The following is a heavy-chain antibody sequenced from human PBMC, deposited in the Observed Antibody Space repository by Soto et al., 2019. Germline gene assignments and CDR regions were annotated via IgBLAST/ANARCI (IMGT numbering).Heavy chain of an antibody. CDR2: ISPDGRTT. CDR1: VFSFSHYW. V-gene: IGHV3-74*01. D-gene: IGHD3-10*01. CDR3: ADSWLPTSY. Sequence: GGSMRLSCSSSVFSFSHYWMHWVRQAPGKGLVWVSRISPDGRTTTYADSVKGRFTISRDNAKSTLYLQMNSLTVEDGAVYYCADSWLPTSYWGPGTLVNVSS. J-gene: IGHJ4*02.